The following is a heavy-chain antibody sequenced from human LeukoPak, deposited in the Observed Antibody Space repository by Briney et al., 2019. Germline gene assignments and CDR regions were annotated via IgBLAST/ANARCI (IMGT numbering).Heavy chain of an antibody. D-gene: IGHD3-10*01. CDR2: INHSGST. CDR1: GGSFSGYY. V-gene: IGHV4-34*01. Sequence: SETLSLTCAVYGGSFSGYYWSWIRQPPGKGLEWIGEINHSGSTNYNPSLKSRVTISVDTSKNQFSLKLSPVTAADTAVYYCARRAGGSGSYRYWGQGTLVTVSS. CDR3: ARRAGGSGSYRY. J-gene: IGHJ4*02.